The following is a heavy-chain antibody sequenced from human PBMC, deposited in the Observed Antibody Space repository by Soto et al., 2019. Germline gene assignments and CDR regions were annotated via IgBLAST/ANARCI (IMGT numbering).Heavy chain of an antibody. CDR3: ALGGCSGGSCNYYYYYMDV. D-gene: IGHD2-15*01. J-gene: IGHJ6*03. V-gene: IGHV3-66*01. Sequence: GGSLRLSCAASGFTISSNYMSWVSQAPGKGLEWVSVIYSGGSTYYADSVKGRFTISRDNSKNTLYLQMNSLRAEDTAVYYCALGGCSGGSCNYYYYYMDVWGKGTTVTVSS. CDR1: GFTISSNY. CDR2: IYSGGST.